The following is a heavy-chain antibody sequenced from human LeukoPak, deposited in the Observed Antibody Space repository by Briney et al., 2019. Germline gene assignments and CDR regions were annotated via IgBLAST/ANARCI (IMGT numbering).Heavy chain of an antibody. D-gene: IGHD3-22*01. CDR2: IIPIFGTA. Sequence: SVKVSCKASGGTFSSYAISWVRQAPGQGLEWMGGIIPIFGTANYAQKFRGRVTITADESTSTAYMELSSLRSEDTAVYYCALYYYDSSGYYYDLPNFDYWGQGTLVTVSS. CDR3: ALYYYDSSGYYYDLPNFDY. J-gene: IGHJ4*02. V-gene: IGHV1-69*01. CDR1: GGTFSSYA.